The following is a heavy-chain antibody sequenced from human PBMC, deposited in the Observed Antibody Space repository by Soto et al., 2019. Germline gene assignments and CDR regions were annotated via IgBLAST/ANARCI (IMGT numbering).Heavy chain of an antibody. Sequence: ASVKVSCKTSGYTFTNYGISWVRQAPGQGLEWMGGSFNGVTNYAQNLQGRVTMTTDTSTTTAYMELRSLRSDDTAVYYCAREPNYFDYWGQGTLVTVS. J-gene: IGHJ4*02. V-gene: IGHV1-18*01. CDR3: AREPNYFDY. CDR1: GYTFTNYG. CDR2: SFNGVT.